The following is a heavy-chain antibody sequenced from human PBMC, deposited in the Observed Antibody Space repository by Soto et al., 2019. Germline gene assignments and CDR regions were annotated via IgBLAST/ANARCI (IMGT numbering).Heavy chain of an antibody. J-gene: IGHJ4*02. Sequence: GSLRLSCAASGFTFSSYWMSRGRQAPGKGLEWVANIKQDGSEKYYVDSVKGRFTISRDNAKNSLYLQMNSLRAEDTAVYYCARDLRIAARLPTHFDYWGQGTLVTVSS. CDR2: IKQDGSEK. CDR3: ARDLRIAARLPTHFDY. D-gene: IGHD6-6*01. V-gene: IGHV3-7*03. CDR1: GFTFSSYW.